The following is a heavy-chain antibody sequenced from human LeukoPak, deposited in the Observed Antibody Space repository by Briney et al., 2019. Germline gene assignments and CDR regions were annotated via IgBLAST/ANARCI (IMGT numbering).Heavy chain of an antibody. J-gene: IGHJ4*02. CDR2: IRYDGSNR. CDR3: SLDCSSTSCYSFDY. D-gene: IGHD2-2*01. V-gene: IGHV3-30*02. CDR1: GFTFSSYG. Sequence: PGGSLRLSCAASGFTFSSYGMHWVRQAPGKGLEWVAFIRYDGSNRYYADSVKGRFTISRDNSKNTLYLQMNSLRAEDTAVYYCSLDCSSTSCYSFDYWGRGTLVTVSS.